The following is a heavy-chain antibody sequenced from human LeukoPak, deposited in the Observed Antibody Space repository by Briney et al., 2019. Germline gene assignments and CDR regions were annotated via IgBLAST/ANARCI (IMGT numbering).Heavy chain of an antibody. V-gene: IGHV1-46*02. D-gene: IGHD3-10*01. J-gene: IGHJ4*02. CDR2: INPSGGST. Sequence: ASVKVSCKASGYTFNNYYMEWVRQAPGQGLEWMGMINPSGGSTSYAQKFQGRVTMTRDMSTSTVYMQLSSLRSEDTAVYYCAKRGPGSPESGKYYFDYWGQGTLVTVSS. CDR3: AKRGPGSPESGKYYFDY. CDR1: GYTFNNYY.